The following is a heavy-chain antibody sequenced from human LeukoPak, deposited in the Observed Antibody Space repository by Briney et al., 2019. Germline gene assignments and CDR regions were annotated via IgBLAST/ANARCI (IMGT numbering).Heavy chain of an antibody. J-gene: IGHJ4*02. CDR1: GGSIRNYY. V-gene: IGHV4-59*08. CDR3: ARLSNPYGGFHLDY. Sequence: SETLSLTCTVSGGSIRNYYWSWIRQPPGKGLKWIGYIHYSGRTNYSPSLKRRVTMSVDTSKNQFSLRLSSVTAADTAFYYCARLSNPYGGFHLDYWGQGTLVTVSS. D-gene: IGHD3-16*01. CDR2: IHYSGRT.